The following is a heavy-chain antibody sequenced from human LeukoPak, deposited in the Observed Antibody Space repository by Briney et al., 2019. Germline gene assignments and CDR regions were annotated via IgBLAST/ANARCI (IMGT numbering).Heavy chain of an antibody. CDR1: GFTFSSYA. J-gene: IGHJ4*02. V-gene: IGHV3-23*01. CDR3: AKDFSRFYYDSSGDY. D-gene: IGHD3-22*01. CDR2: ISGSGGST. Sequence: GGSLRLSCAASGFTFSSYAMSWARQAPGKGLEWVSAISGSGGSTYYADSVKGRFTISRDNSKNTLYLQMNSLRAEDTAVYYCAKDFSRFYYDSSGDYWGQGTLVTVSS.